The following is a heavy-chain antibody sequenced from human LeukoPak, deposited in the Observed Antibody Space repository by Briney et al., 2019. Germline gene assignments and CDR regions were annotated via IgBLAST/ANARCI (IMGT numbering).Heavy chain of an antibody. CDR2: IGVNVGST. CDR3: TKSTDYWYYGMDV. Sequence: GGSLRLSCVASGCTLSTFAIYWLRQAPGKGREWVSAIGVNVGSTSYADSVRGRFTISRDNSRNTLYLQMSRLRTDDTATYYCTKSTDYWYYGMDVWGQGTTVTVSS. V-gene: IGHV3-23*01. J-gene: IGHJ6*02. CDR1: GCTLSTFA. D-gene: IGHD2-8*02.